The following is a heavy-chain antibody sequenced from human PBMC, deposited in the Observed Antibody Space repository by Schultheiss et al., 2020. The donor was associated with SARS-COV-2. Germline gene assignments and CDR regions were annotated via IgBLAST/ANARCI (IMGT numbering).Heavy chain of an antibody. CDR2: INPSGGST. CDR1: GYTFTSYY. Sequence: ASVKVSCKASGYTFTSYYMHWVRQAPGQGLEWMGIINPSGGSTSYAQKLQGRVTMTTDTSTSTAYMELRSLRSDDTAVYYCARAATIPGPEIVGMDVWGQGTTVTVSS. D-gene: IGHD5-12*01. CDR3: ARAATIPGPEIVGMDV. J-gene: IGHJ6*02. V-gene: IGHV1-46*01.